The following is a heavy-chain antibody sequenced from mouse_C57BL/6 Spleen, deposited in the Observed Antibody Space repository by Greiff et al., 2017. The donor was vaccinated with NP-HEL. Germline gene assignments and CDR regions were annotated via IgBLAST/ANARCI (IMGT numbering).Heavy chain of an antibody. D-gene: IGHD1-1*01. Sequence: DVKLVESGPELVKPGDSVKISCKASGYSFTGYFMNWVMQSHGKSLEWIGRINPYNGDTFYNQKFKGKATLTVDKSSSTAHMELRSLTSEDSAVYYCARYGSSSWFAYWGQGTLVTVSA. CDR1: GYSFTGYF. J-gene: IGHJ3*01. CDR2: INPYNGDT. CDR3: ARYGSSSWFAY. V-gene: IGHV1-20*01.